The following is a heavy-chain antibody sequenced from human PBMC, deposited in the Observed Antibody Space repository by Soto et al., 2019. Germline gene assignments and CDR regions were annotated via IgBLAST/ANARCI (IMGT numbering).Heavy chain of an antibody. Sequence: AETLSLTCPVSFGSISSYYWSFIRHPAGKGLECIGRIYTSGSTNYNPSLKSRVTMSVDTSKNQFSLKLSFVTAADTAVYYCARVPETGRLVGWFDPWGQGTLVTVSS. V-gene: IGHV4-4*07. CDR3: ARVPETGRLVGWFDP. D-gene: IGHD1-1*01. CDR1: FGSISSYY. CDR2: IYTSGST. J-gene: IGHJ5*02.